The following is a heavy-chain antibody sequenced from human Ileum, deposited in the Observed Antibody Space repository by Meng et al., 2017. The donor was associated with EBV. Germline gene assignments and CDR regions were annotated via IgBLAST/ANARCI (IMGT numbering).Heavy chain of an antibody. CDR1: GYTFTRYP. J-gene: IGHJ4*02. D-gene: IGHD3/OR15-3a*01. CDR3: ASRPGFNIGPFDF. Sequence: QVHIVQSGAELKKPGASVNLACKASGYTFTRYPIHWVRQAPGQRPEWMGWINTDNGETEFSQKFQGRVTITRDTSATTAYMELISLRSEDTAVYYCASRPGFNIGPFDFWGQGTLVTVSS. V-gene: IGHV1-3*04. CDR2: INTDNGET.